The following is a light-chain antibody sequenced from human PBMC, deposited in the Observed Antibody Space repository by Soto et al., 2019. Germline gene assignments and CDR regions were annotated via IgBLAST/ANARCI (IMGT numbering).Light chain of an antibody. CDR1: SSNIGGNS. CDR2: DDD. CDR3: GSWDSSMSAQV. J-gene: IGLJ1*01. Sequence: QSVLTQPPALSAAPGQRVTISCSGSSSNIGGNSVSWYQQLPGTAPKLLIYDDDKRPSGIPDRFSGSKSGTSATLGITGFQTGDEADYYCGSWDSSMSAQVFGTGTQATVL. V-gene: IGLV1-51*01.